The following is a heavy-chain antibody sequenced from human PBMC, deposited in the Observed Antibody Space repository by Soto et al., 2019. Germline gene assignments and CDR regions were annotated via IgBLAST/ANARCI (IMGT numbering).Heavy chain of an antibody. Sequence: TLSLTCTVSGGSISSSSYYWGWIRQPPGKGLEWIGSIYYSGSTYYNPSLKSRVTISVDTSKNQFSLKLSSVTAADMAVYYCARQINGGPRPYWFDPWGQGTLVTVS. J-gene: IGHJ5*02. D-gene: IGHD2-15*01. CDR2: IYYSGST. V-gene: IGHV4-39*01. CDR1: GGSISSSSYY. CDR3: ARQINGGPRPYWFDP.